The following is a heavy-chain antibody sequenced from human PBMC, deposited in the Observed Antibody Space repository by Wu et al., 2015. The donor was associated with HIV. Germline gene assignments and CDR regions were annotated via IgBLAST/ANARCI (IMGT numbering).Heavy chain of an antibody. CDR3: AREMIQLSYYYYGMDV. CDR2: ITPIFGTA. J-gene: IGHJ6*02. CDR1: GGTFSNYA. V-gene: IGHV1-69*12. D-gene: IGHD5-18*01. Sequence: QVQLVQSGAEVKKPGSSVRVSCKPSGGTFSNYAISWVRQAPGQGLEWMGGITPIFGTANYAQKFQGRVTITADESTSTAYMELSSLRSEDTAVYYCAREMIQLSYYYYGMDVWGQGTTVTVSS.